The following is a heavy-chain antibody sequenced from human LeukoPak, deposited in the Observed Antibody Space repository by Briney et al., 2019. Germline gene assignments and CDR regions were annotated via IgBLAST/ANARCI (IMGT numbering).Heavy chain of an antibody. D-gene: IGHD3-10*01. J-gene: IGHJ4*02. CDR1: GYSISSGYY. Sequence: SETLSLTCTVSGYSISSGYYWGWIRQPPGKGLEWIGSIYHSGSTYYNPSLKSRVTISVDTSKNQFSLKLSSVTAADTAVYYCASISEYYFDYWGQGTLVTVSS. CDR3: ASISEYYFDY. V-gene: IGHV4-38-2*02. CDR2: IYHSGST.